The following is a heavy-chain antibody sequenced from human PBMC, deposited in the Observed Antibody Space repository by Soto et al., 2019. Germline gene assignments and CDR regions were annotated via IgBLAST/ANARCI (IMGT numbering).Heavy chain of an antibody. Sequence: GGSLRLSCAASGFTFSSYGMHWVRQAPGKGLEWVAVIWYDGSNKYYADSVKGRFTISRDNSKNTLYLQMNSLRAEDTAVYYCARGPNHIVAAGDGGNYYYYYYMDVWGKGTTVTVSS. D-gene: IGHD2-15*01. J-gene: IGHJ6*03. V-gene: IGHV3-33*01. CDR2: IWYDGSNK. CDR3: ARGPNHIVAAGDGGNYYYYYYMDV. CDR1: GFTFSSYG.